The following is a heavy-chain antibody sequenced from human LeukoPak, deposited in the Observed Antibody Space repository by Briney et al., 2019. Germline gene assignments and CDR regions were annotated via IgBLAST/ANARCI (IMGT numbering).Heavy chain of an antibody. J-gene: IGHJ4*02. D-gene: IGHD6-13*01. V-gene: IGHV4-34*01. CDR2: INHSGST. CDR1: GGSFSGYY. Sequence: PSETLSLTCAVYGGSFSGYYWSWIRQPPGKGLEWIGEINHSGSTNYNPSLKSRVTISVDTSKNQFSLKLSSVTAADTAVYCCARGVGFSSSWYRYWGQGTLVTVSS. CDR3: ARGVGFSSSWYRY.